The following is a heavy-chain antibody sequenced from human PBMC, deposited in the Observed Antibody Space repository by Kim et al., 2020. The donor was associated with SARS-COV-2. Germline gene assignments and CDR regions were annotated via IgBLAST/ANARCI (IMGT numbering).Heavy chain of an antibody. Sequence: SETLSLTCTVSGASISSSSFYWGWIRQPPGKGLGWIGSIYYGGSTYYNPSLKSRVTISLDTSKNQFSLKLSSVTAADTAVYYCARFTQLLWYFDLWGHGTLVTVSS. CDR2: IYYGGST. CDR3: ARFTQLLWYFDL. V-gene: IGHV4-39*07. J-gene: IGHJ2*01. D-gene: IGHD2-2*01. CDR1: GASISSSSFY.